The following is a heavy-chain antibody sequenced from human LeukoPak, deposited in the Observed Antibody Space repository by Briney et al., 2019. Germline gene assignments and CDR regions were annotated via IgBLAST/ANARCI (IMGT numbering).Heavy chain of an antibody. V-gene: IGHV1-8*01. Sequence: ASVKVSCKASGYTFTSYDINWVRQASGQGLEWMGWMNPNSGNAGYAQKFQGRITMTRNTFISTAYMELSSLTSEDTAVYYCAMVWGSVDYWGQGTLATVSS. D-gene: IGHD7-27*01. J-gene: IGHJ4*02. CDR1: GYTFTSYD. CDR2: MNPNSGNA. CDR3: AMVWGSVDY.